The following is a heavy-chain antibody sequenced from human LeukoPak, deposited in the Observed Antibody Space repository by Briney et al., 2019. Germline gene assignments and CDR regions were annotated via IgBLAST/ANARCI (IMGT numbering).Heavy chain of an antibody. CDR2: IIPIFGTA. V-gene: IGHV1-69*13. J-gene: IGHJ6*02. CDR3: ASQVLGDSSGYYDYGMDV. D-gene: IGHD3-22*01. Sequence: EASVNVSCKASGGTFISYAISWVRQAPGQGLEWMGGIIPIFGTANYAQKFQGRVTITADESTSTAYMELSSLRSEDTAVYYCASQVLGDSSGYYDYGMDVWGQGTTVTVSS. CDR1: GGTFISYA.